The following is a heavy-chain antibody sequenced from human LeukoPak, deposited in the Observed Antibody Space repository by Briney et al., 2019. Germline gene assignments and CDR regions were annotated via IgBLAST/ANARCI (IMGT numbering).Heavy chain of an antibody. CDR3: ARDGLNCISSSCYARGRMDV. J-gene: IGHJ6*03. CDR1: GFTVSRST. CDR2: ISYDGSNE. D-gene: IGHD2-2*01. V-gene: IGHV3-30*04. Sequence: GRSLSLSCAASGFTVSRSTMHWVRQAPGKGLEWVAVISYDGSNEYYAYSVKGRFTISRDNSKNTLYLQMNSLRAEDTAVYNCARDGLNCISSSCYARGRMDVWGKGTTVTVSS.